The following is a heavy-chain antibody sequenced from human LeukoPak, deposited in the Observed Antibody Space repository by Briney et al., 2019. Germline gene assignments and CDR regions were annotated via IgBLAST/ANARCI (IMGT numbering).Heavy chain of an antibody. CDR2: IYPGDSGT. Sequence: GESLKISCKGSGYSFSNYWIGWVRQMPGKGLEWVGIIYPGDSGTRYSPSFQGQVTISADKSISTAYLQWSSLKASDTAMYYCARGDYDILTGYPDFQHWGQGTLVTVSS. D-gene: IGHD3-9*01. J-gene: IGHJ1*01. CDR3: ARGDYDILTGYPDFQH. V-gene: IGHV5-51*01. CDR1: GYSFSNYW.